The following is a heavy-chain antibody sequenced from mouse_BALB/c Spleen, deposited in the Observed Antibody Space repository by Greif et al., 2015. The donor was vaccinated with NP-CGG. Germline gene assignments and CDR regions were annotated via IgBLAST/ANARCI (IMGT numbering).Heavy chain of an antibody. V-gene: IGHV5-6-3*01. CDR2: INSNGGST. J-gene: IGHJ2*01. CDR3: ARGITTVFDY. D-gene: IGHD1-1*01. Sequence: EVQLQESGGGLVQPGGSLKLSCAASGFTFSSYGMSWVRQTPDKRLELVATINSNGGSTYYPDSVKGRFTISRDNAKNXLYLQMSSLKSEDTAMYYCARGITTVFDYWGQGTTLTVSS. CDR1: GFTFSSYG.